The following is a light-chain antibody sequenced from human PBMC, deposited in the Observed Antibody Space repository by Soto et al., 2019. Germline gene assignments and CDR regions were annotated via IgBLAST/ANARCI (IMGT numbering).Light chain of an antibody. CDR3: QQYYSYPLT. V-gene: IGKV1-5*01. Sequence: DIQMTQSPSTLSAAVGDRVTITFRASQSISSWLAWYQQKPGKAPKLLIYDASSLESGVPSRFSGSGSGTDFTLTISCLQSEDFATYYCQQYYSYPLTFGGGTRWIS. J-gene: IGKJ4*01. CDR1: QSISSW. CDR2: DAS.